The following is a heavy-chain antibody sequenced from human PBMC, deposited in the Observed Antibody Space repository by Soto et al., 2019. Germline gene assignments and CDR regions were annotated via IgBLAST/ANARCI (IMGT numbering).Heavy chain of an antibody. J-gene: IGHJ6*02. D-gene: IGHD5-12*01. CDR3: ARDRGGYDRLYYYHGMDV. CDR2: ISSSSGST. V-gene: IGHV3-11*06. CDR1: GFTFSDYY. Sequence: QVQLVESGGGLVKPGGSLRLSCAASGFTFSDYYMSWIRQAPGMGLEYISYISSSSGSTNYADSVKGRFTISRDNAKNSLYLQMSSLRAEDTAVYYCARDRGGYDRLYYYHGMDVWGQGTTVTVSS.